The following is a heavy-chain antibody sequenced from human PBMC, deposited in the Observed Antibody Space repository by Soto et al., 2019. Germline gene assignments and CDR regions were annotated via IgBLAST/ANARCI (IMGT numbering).Heavy chain of an antibody. V-gene: IGHV3-23*01. J-gene: IGHJ6*02. CDR1: GFTFSSYA. CDR3: AKDQAGIAARRAPQYGMDV. D-gene: IGHD6-6*01. CDR2: ISGSGGST. Sequence: EVQLLESGGGLVHPGGSLRLSCAASGFTFSSYAMCWVRQAPGKGLEWVSAISGSGGSTYYADSVKGRFTISRDNAKNTLYLQMNNLRAGDTAVYYCAKDQAGIAARRAPQYGMDVWGQGTTVTVSS.